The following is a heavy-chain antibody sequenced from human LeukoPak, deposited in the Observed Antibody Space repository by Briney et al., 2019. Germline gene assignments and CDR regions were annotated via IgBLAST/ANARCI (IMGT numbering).Heavy chain of an antibody. CDR3: ARCGVKGIQLWN. D-gene: IGHD5-18*01. CDR2: IYYSGST. CDR1: GGSVSSGSYY. J-gene: IGHJ4*02. Sequence: PSETLSLTCTVSGGSVSSGSYYWSWIRQPPGKGLEWIGYIYYSGSTNYNPSLKSRVTISVDTSKNQFSLKLSPVTAADTAVYYCARCGVKGIQLWNWGQGTLVTVSS. V-gene: IGHV4-61*01.